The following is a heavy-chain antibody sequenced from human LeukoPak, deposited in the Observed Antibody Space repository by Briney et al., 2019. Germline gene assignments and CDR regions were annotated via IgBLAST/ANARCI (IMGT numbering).Heavy chain of an antibody. D-gene: IGHD4-23*01. Sequence: WASVTVSCKASGYTFSNYYIHRVRQAPGQGLEWMGKINPSGGRTVYAQKFQGRVTVTRDTSTSTVYMDLSSLRSEDAAVYYCVRELAGGYFDYWGQGTLVTVSS. CDR3: VRELAGGYFDY. J-gene: IGHJ4*02. CDR1: GYTFSNYY. CDR2: INPSGGRT. V-gene: IGHV1-46*01.